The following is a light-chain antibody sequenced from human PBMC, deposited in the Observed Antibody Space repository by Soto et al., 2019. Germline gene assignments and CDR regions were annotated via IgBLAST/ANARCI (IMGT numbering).Light chain of an antibody. Sequence: DIVMTQSPLYLPVTPGEPASISCRSSQSLLHSDGYNYLDWYLQKPGQSPQLVIYLGSNRASGVPDRFSGSGSGKDFTLKISRVEADDVGVYYCMQALQTPLFTFGTGTKVDLK. CDR3: MQALQTPLFT. J-gene: IGKJ3*01. V-gene: IGKV2-28*01. CDR1: QSLLHSDGYNY. CDR2: LGS.